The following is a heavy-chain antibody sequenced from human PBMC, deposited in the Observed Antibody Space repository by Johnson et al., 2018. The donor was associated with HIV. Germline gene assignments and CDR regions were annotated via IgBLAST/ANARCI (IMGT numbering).Heavy chain of an antibody. CDR2: ISWNSGSI. Sequence: VQLVESGGGLVQPGRSLRLSCAASGFTFDDYAMHWVRQAPGKGLEWVSGISWNSGSIGYADSVKGRFTISRDKSKNTLYLQMNSLRAEDTAVYYCAREYYYESPEAFDIWGQGTMVTVSS. J-gene: IGHJ3*02. CDR1: GFTFDDYA. CDR3: AREYYYESPEAFDI. V-gene: IGHV3-9*01. D-gene: IGHD3-22*01.